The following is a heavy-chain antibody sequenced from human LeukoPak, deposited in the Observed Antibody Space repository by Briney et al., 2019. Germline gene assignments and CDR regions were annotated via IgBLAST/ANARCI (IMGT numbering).Heavy chain of an antibody. CDR2: IHYSGST. CDR1: GGSINNYY. J-gene: IGHJ4*02. Sequence: SETLSLTCTVSGGSINNYYWSWIRQPPGKGLEWIGYIHYSGSTNYNPSLKSRVTISVDTSKNQFSLKLSSVTAADTAVYYCARRRWAAAGHSFDYWGQGTLVTVSS. D-gene: IGHD6-13*01. CDR3: ARRRWAAAGHSFDY. V-gene: IGHV4-59*12.